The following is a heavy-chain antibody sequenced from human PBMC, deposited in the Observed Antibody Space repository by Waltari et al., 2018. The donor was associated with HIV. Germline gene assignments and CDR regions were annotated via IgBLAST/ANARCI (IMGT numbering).Heavy chain of an antibody. CDR3: AKDSGSHGWYLDL. D-gene: IGHD1-26*01. Sequence: EVQMLESGGDSVQPGGSLRLSCGDSGFTFGKYAITWVRRAPGEVLELVSAITGDGGTTYYADSVKGRFTISRDNSKNTLYLQMNSLRDEDTAVYYCAKDSGSHGWYLDLWGRGTLVTVSP. J-gene: IGHJ2*01. V-gene: IGHV3-23*01. CDR2: ITGDGGTT. CDR1: GFTFGKYA.